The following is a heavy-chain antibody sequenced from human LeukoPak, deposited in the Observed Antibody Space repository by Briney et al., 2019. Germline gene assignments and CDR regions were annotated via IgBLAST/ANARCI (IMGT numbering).Heavy chain of an antibody. D-gene: IGHD6-6*01. Sequence: PGGSLRLSCAASGFTVSSNYMSWVRQAPGKGLEWVSYISSSGSTIYYADSVKGRFTISRDNAKNSLYLQMNSLGAEDTAVYYCAKWSRVYSSSFTFDYWGQGTLVTVSS. CDR3: AKWSRVYSSSFTFDY. CDR1: GFTVSSNY. V-gene: IGHV3-11*04. CDR2: ISSSGSTI. J-gene: IGHJ4*02.